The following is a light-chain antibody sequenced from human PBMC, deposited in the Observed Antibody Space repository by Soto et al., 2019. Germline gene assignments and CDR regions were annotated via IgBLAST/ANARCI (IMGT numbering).Light chain of an antibody. CDR3: NSYTNSSAVV. V-gene: IGLV2-14*01. CDR1: RDDIGAYDY. CDR2: EVT. J-gene: IGLJ2*01. Sequence: SVLTQPASVSGSPGQSITISCAGTRDDIGAYDYVSCYQQHPGNAPKLLVYEVTNRPSGVSDRFSVSKSGNTASLTISGLQAEDEADYYCNSYTNSSAVVFGGGTKSPS.